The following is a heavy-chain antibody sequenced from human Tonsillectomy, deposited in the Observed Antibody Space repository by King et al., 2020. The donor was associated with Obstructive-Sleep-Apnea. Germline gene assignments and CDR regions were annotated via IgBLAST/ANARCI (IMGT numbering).Heavy chain of an antibody. V-gene: IGHV3-9*01. CDR1: GFTFDDYA. J-gene: IGHJ4*02. CDR3: AKDKSGIATLLDY. Sequence: VQLVESGGGLVQPGRSLRLSCAASGFTFDDYAMHWVRQAPGKGLEWVSGISWNSGSIGYADSVKGRFTISRDNAKNSLYLQMNSLRAEDTALYYCAKDKSGIATLLDYWGQGTLVTVSS. D-gene: IGHD3-10*01. CDR2: ISWNSGSI.